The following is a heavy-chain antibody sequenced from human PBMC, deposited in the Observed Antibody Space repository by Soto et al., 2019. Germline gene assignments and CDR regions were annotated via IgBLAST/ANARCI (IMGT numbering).Heavy chain of an antibody. D-gene: IGHD3-16*01. J-gene: IGHJ4*02. CDR1: GGSITSSSYY. CDR3: ARLVEYDYVWAFDY. Sequence: SETLSLTCTVFGGSITSSSYYWGWLRQPPGKGLEWIGNIYYSGSTNYNPSLKSRVTISVDTSKNQFSLKLSSVTAADTAVYYCARLVEYDYVWAFDYWGQGTLVTVS. CDR2: IYYSGST. V-gene: IGHV4-61*05.